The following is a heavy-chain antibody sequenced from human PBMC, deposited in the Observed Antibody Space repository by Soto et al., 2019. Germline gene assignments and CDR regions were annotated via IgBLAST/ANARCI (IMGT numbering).Heavy chain of an antibody. D-gene: IGHD3-22*01. CDR2: IHYSGST. Sequence: SDTLSLTFTVSCGSVSSGSDYWILIRQAPWKGLEWIGYIHYSGSTNYNPSLKSRVTISVDTSKMQFSLKLSSVTAADTAVYYCARPRLAGDSSSYYYHWGQGTLVTVSS. J-gene: IGHJ5*02. CDR3: ARPRLAGDSSSYYYH. CDR1: CGSVSSGSDY. V-gene: IGHV4-61*01.